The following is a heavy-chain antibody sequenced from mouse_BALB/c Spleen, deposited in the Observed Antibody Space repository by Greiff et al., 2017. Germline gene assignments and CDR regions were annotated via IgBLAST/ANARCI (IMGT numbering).Heavy chain of an antibody. CDR3: ATSYYGNYDYAMDY. Sequence: VHVKQSGPELVKPGASVKVSCKASGYSFTDYNMYWVKQSHGKSLEWIGYIDPYNGGTSYNQKFKGKATLTVDKSSSTAFMHLNSLTSEDSAVYYCATSYYGNYDYAMDYWGQGTSVTVSS. CDR2: IDPYNGGT. D-gene: IGHD2-10*01. CDR1: GYSFTDYN. V-gene: IGHV1S135*01. J-gene: IGHJ4*01.